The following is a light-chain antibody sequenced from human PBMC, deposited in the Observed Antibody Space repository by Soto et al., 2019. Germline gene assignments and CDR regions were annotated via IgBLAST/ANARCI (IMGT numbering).Light chain of an antibody. Sequence: IVMTQTPLSLSVTPGQPASISCKSSQSLLQRDGNTYLYWFLQKPGQSPQLLIYAVSNRFSGVPERFSGSGSGTDFTLKISRVEAEDVVVYYCMQSIELPRTFGQGTKVEIK. CDR3: MQSIELPRT. CDR1: QSLLQRDGNTY. V-gene: IGKV2D-29*02. CDR2: AVS. J-gene: IGKJ1*01.